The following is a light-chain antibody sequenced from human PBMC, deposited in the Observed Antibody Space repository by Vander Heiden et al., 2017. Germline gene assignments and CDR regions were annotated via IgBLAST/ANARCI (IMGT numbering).Light chain of an antibody. CDR2: GNS. J-gene: IGLJ2*01. CDR1: SSNIGAGYD. CDR3: QSYDSSLSGVG. Sequence: QSVLTQPPSVSGAPGQRVTISCTGSSSNIGAGYDVHWYQQLPGTAPKLLIYGNSNRPSRVPDRFSGSKSGTSASLAITGLQAEDEADDYCQSYDSSLSGVGFGGGTKLTVL. V-gene: IGLV1-40*01.